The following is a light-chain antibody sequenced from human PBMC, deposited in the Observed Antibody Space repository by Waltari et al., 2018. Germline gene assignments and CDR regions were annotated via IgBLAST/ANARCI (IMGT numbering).Light chain of an antibody. CDR2: EVS. CDR3: CSYAGYTSLL. Sequence: QSALTQPASVSGSPGQSITISCTGTSSAVGNYNLISWYQQYPDTAPKLMIYEVSKRPSGVSSRFSGSKSGNTASLTISGLQDEDEAEYYCCSYAGYTSLLFGGGTKLTVL. V-gene: IGLV2-23*02. J-gene: IGLJ2*01. CDR1: SSAVGNYNL.